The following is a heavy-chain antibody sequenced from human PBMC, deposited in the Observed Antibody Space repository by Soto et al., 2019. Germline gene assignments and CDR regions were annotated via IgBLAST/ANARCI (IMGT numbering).Heavy chain of an antibody. CDR3: ATFGGWPHFDY. CDR2: ISDSSSTI. CDR1: GFTFSSYS. Sequence: EVQLVESGGGLVQPGGSLRLSCAASGFTFSSYSMKWVRQAPGKGLEWVSYISDSSSTIYHADCVKGRFTICRDNAKNSLYLQMNSLRAEDTAVYYCATFGGWPHFDYWGQGTLVTVSS. V-gene: IGHV3-48*01. D-gene: IGHD3-10*01. J-gene: IGHJ4*02.